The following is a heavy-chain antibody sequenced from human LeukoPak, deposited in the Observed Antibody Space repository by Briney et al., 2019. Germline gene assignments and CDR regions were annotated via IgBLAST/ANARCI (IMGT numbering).Heavy chain of an antibody. J-gene: IGHJ5*02. V-gene: IGHV4-4*02. D-gene: IGHD3-22*01. CDR1: GGSISSSNW. CDR2: IYHSGST. Sequence: PSGTLSLTCAVSGGSISSSNWWSWVRQPPGKGLEWIGEIYHSGSTNYNPSLKSRVTISVDKSKNQFSLKLSSVTAADTAVYYCARSPNRMIGTGRGWFDPWGQGTLVTVSS. CDR3: ARSPNRMIGTGRGWFDP.